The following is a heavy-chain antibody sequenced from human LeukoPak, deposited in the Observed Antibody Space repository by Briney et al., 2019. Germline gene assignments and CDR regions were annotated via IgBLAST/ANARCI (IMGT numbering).Heavy chain of an antibody. CDR3: ARGKSGYFAYGMDV. CDR2: INHSGST. V-gene: IGHV4-34*01. CDR1: GGSFSGYY. D-gene: IGHD3-9*01. J-gene: IGHJ6*02. Sequence: SETLSLTCAVYGGSFSGYYWSWIRQPPGKGLEWIGEINHSGSTNYNPSLKSRVTISVDTSKNQFSLKLSSVTAADTAVYYCARGKSGYFAYGMDVWGQGTTVTVSS.